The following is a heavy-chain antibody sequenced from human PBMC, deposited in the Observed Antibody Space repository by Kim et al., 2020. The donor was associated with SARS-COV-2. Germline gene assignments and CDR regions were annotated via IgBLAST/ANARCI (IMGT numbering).Heavy chain of an antibody. V-gene: IGHV4-34*01. CDR3: ARKGVKLDGYFDL. Sequence: SETLSLTCAVSGGSFSGYYWSWIRQPPGKGLEWIGEVSHRRSANYHPPPKSRLTTSVETSKNQFSLQLISVTAADTAVYYCARKGVKLDGYFDLWGRGTLVTVSS. J-gene: IGHJ2*01. CDR1: GGSFSGYY. D-gene: IGHD1-7*01. CDR2: VSHRRSA.